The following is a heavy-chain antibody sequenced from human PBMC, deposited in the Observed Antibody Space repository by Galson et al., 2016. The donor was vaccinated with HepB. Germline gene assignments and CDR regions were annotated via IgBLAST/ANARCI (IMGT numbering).Heavy chain of an antibody. J-gene: IGHJ2*01. D-gene: IGHD2-15*01. CDR2: ISSSSSSI. CDR1: GFTFSSYT. V-gene: IGHV3-48*02. CDR3: ATRYCSGGSCYSAAPGYWYFDL. Sequence: SLRLSCAASGFTFSSYTMNWVRQAPGKGLEWVSYISSSSSSIYYADSVKGRFTISRDNAKNSLYLQMNSLRDEDTAVYYCATRYCSGGSCYSAAPGYWYFDLWSRGTLVTVSS.